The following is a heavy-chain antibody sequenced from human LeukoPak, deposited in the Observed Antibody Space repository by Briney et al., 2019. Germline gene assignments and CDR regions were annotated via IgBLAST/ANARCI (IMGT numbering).Heavy chain of an antibody. CDR1: GGSISHYY. Sequence: SETLSLTCTVSGGSISHYYWSWIRQPPGRGLEWVGYIYSTGSINYNPSLKGRATMSVDTSKNQFSLNLRSVAAADTAVYYCARGMDYGSGSYYWFDPWGQGTLVTVSS. J-gene: IGHJ5*02. CDR2: IYSTGSI. CDR3: ARGMDYGSGSYYWFDP. V-gene: IGHV4-59*01. D-gene: IGHD3-10*01.